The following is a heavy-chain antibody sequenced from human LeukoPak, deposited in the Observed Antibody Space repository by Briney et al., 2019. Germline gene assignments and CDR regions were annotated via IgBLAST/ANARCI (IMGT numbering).Heavy chain of an antibody. Sequence: PGRSLRPSCAASGFTFSSYGMHWVRQAPGKGLEWVAVISYDGSNKYYADTVKGRFTISRDNSKNTLYLQMNSLRAEDTAVYYCAKDGLRYCSSTSCYGYYGMDVWGQGTTVTVSS. CDR2: ISYDGSNK. V-gene: IGHV3-30*18. D-gene: IGHD2-2*01. CDR3: AKDGLRYCSSTSCYGYYGMDV. J-gene: IGHJ6*02. CDR1: GFTFSSYG.